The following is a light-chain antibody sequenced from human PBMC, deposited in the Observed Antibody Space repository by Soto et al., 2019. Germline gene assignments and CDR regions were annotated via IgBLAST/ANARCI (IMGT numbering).Light chain of an antibody. Sequence: DIQMTLSPSSLSASVGGSVTITSRASQSINSRLAWYQQKPGRAPKLLIYAASSLQSGIPSRFSGSGSGTDFTLTISSLQPEDFATYYCQQSYSTPQTFGQGTKVDIK. J-gene: IGKJ1*01. CDR2: AAS. CDR3: QQSYSTPQT. V-gene: IGKV1-39*01. CDR1: QSINSR.